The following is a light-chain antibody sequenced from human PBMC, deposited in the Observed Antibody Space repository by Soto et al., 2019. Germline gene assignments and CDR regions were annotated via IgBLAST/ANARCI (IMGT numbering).Light chain of an antibody. J-gene: IGKJ1*01. CDR1: QSISGH. CDR2: AAS. Sequence: DIQMTQCPSSLYASVGDSVTITCRASQSISGHLSWYQHKPGRAPKFLIYAASSSQSGVPSRFSGSGSGTDFTLTISSLQPEDSASYYCQQSFSPPWTFGQGTRVEIK. V-gene: IGKV1-39*01. CDR3: QQSFSPPWT.